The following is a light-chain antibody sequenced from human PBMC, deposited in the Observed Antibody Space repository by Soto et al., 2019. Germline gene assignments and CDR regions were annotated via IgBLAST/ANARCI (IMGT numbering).Light chain of an antibody. CDR2: EVT. Sequence: QFALTXPPSASGSPGQSVTISCTGTSSDVGGYDYVSWYQQHPGKAPKLMIYEVTIRPSGVSDRFSGSKSGNTASLTVSGLQAEDEADYYCSSYTGGNPSYVFGTGTKVTV. CDR3: SSYTGGNPSYV. J-gene: IGLJ1*01. CDR1: SSDVGGYDY. V-gene: IGLV2-8*01.